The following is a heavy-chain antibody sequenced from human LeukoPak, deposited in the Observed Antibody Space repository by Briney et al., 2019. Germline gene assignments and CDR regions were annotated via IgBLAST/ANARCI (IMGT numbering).Heavy chain of an antibody. CDR3: ARDWGMLSYYYYYYGMDV. J-gene: IGHJ6*02. CDR2: ISAYNGNT. D-gene: IGHD3-16*01. Sequence: GASVKVSCKASGYTFTSYGISWVRQAPGQWLEWMGWISAYNGNTNYAQKLQGRVTMTTDTSTSTAYMELRSLRSDDTAVYYCARDWGMLSYYYYYYGMDVWGQGTTVTVSS. V-gene: IGHV1-18*01. CDR1: GYTFTSYG.